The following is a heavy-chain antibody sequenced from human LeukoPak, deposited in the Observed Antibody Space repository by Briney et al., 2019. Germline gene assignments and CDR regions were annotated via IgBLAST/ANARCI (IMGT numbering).Heavy chain of an antibody. Sequence: SETLSLTCSVSGGSISRSDYYWDWIRQPPGKGLEWIATISSGGNTYYNASGRSRVTISLDTSKTQSSLRLTSVTAADTALFFWAAGGGIAVSHIWGPGTLVTVSS. D-gene: IGHD6-19*01. CDR2: ISSGGNT. V-gene: IGHV4-39*01. CDR1: GGSISRSDYY. CDR3: AAGGGIAVSHI. J-gene: IGHJ4*02.